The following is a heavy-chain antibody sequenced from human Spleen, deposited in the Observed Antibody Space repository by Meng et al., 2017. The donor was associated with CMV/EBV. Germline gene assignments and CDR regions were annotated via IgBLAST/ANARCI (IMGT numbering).Heavy chain of an antibody. CDR3: TGQTSNGDGDY. J-gene: IGHJ4*02. V-gene: IGHV3-73*01. Sequence: AASGFTFSGAAGHWVRQASGKGLEWVGRIRSKGYNYATAYADSMKGRFTISRDDSKNTAYLQMSSLKTDDTAVYYCTGQTSNGDGDYWGRGTLVTVSS. CDR2: IRSKGYNYAT. CDR1: GFTFSGAA. D-gene: IGHD4-17*01.